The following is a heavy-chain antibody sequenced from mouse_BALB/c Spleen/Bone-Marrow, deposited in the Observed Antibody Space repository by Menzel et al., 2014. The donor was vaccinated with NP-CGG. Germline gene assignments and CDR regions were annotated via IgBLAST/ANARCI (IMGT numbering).Heavy chain of an antibody. V-gene: IGHV1S127*01. CDR3: TRSRDYGNWFAY. CDR2: IDPSDSYT. CDR1: GYTFTSYW. D-gene: IGHD2-1*01. J-gene: IGHJ3*01. Sequence: VHLVESGAELVKPGASVKMSCEASGYTFTSYWMHWVKQRPGQGLEWIGVIDPSDSYTSYNQKFKGKATLTVDTSSSTAYMQLSSLTSEDSAVYYCTRSRDYGNWFAYWGQGTLVTVSA.